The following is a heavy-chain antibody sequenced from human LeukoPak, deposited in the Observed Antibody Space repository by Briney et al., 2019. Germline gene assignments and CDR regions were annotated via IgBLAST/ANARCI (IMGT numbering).Heavy chain of an antibody. CDR2: IIPILGIA. V-gene: IGHV1-69*04. J-gene: IGHJ4*02. CDR1: GGTFSSYA. Sequence: GSSVKVSCKASGGTFSSYAISWVRQAPGQGLEWMGRIIPILGIANYAQKFQGRVTITADKSTSTAYRELSSLRSEDTAVYYCASVNCSGGSCYSTGPASYWGQGTLVTVSS. D-gene: IGHD2-15*01. CDR3: ASVNCSGGSCYSTGPASY.